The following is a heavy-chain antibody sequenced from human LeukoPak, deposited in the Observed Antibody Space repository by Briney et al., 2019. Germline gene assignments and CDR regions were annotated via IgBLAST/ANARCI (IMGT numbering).Heavy chain of an antibody. Sequence: GGSLRLSCAASGFTFSSYEMNWVRQAPGKGLEWISYISSSVSSGSSIYYADSVKGRFTISRDNAKNSLYLQMNSLRAEDTAVYYCVRGPYGGYVDYWGQGTLVTVSS. V-gene: IGHV3-48*03. CDR1: GFTFSSYE. D-gene: IGHD4/OR15-4a*01. CDR2: ISSSVSSGSSI. J-gene: IGHJ4*02. CDR3: VRGPYGGYVDY.